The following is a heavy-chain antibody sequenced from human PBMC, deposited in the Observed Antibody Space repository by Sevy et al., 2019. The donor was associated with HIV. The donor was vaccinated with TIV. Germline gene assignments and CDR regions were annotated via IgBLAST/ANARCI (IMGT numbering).Heavy chain of an antibody. CDR1: GYTFTGYY. CDR3: ARGKVVVPAGMPDY. J-gene: IGHJ4*02. Sequence: ASVKVSCKASGYTFTGYYMHWVRQAPGQGLEWMGWINPDSGGTNYAQKFQGRVTMTRDTSISTAYMELSRLRSDDTAVYYCARGKVVVPAGMPDYWGQGTLVTVSS. CDR2: INPDSGGT. D-gene: IGHD2-2*01. V-gene: IGHV1-2*02.